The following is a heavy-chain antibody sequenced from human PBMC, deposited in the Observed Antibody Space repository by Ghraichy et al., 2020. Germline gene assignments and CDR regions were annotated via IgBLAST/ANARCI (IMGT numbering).Heavy chain of an antibody. CDR2: ISSSSANI. Sequence: GESLNISCAASGITFSDYSMNWVRQAPGKGLEWISYISSSSANIYYRDSVKGRFTISRDNAKSSLYLQMNSLRAEDTAVYYCTSEGVYDFWAGYWSGPPIELDYWGQGTLVTVSS. J-gene: IGHJ4*02. V-gene: IGHV3-48*01. D-gene: IGHD3-3*01. CDR3: TSEGVYDFWAGYWSGPPIELDY. CDR1: GITFSDYS.